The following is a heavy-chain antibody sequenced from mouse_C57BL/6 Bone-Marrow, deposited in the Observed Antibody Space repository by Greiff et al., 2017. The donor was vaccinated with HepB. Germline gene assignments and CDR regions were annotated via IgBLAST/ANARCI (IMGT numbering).Heavy chain of an antibody. V-gene: IGHV1-78*01. Sequence: QVQLQQSAAELVKPGASVKISCKVSGYTFTDHTLHWMKQRPEQGLEWIGYIYPRDGSTKYNEKFKGKATLTADKSSSTAYMQLNSLTSEDSAVYFCAREGPVVEGDVDVWGTGTTVTVAS. D-gene: IGHD1-1*01. CDR3: AREGPVVEGDVDV. CDR1: GYTFTDHT. J-gene: IGHJ1*03. CDR2: IYPRDGST.